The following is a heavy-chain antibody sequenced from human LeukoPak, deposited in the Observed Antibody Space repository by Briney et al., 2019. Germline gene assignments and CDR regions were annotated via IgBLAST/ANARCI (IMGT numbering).Heavy chain of an antibody. CDR1: GYTFTSYY. CDR2: INPSGGST. CDR3: ARDSEHDYFDY. D-gene: IGHD1-26*01. J-gene: IGHJ4*02. V-gene: IGHV1-46*01. Sequence: ASVKVSCKASGYTFTSYYMHWVRQAPGQGLEWMGIINPSGGSTSYAQKFQGRVTMTRDTSTSTVYMELSGLRSEDTAVYYCARDSEHDYFDYWGQGTLVTVSS.